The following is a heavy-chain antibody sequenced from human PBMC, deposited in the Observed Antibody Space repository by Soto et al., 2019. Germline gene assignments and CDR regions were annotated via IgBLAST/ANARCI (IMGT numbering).Heavy chain of an antibody. CDR1: GDSVPSGSYY. CDR3: ARYRREAVAGYTLDN. CDR2: VYNSGST. Sequence: KASETLSLTCIVSGDSVPSGSYYWTWIRQPPGKGLEWIGYVYNSGSTNYNPSLKSRVTISEDTSKSQFSLKVNSMTAADTAVYYCARYRREAVAGYTLDNWGQGILVTVSS. J-gene: IGHJ4*02. D-gene: IGHD6-13*01. V-gene: IGHV4-61*01.